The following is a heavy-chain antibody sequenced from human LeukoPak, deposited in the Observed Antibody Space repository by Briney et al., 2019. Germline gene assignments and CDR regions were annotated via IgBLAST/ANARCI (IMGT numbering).Heavy chain of an antibody. CDR1: GYTFTSYG. J-gene: IGHJ4*02. CDR2: ISAYNGNT. Sequence: ASVKVSCKASGYTFTSYGISWVRQAPGQGLEWMGWISAYNGNTNYAQKLQGKVTMTTDTSTSTAYMELRSLRSEDTAVYYCARGLRKLGVVITYYFDYWGQGTLVTVSS. D-gene: IGHD3-3*01. CDR3: ARGLRKLGVVITYYFDY. V-gene: IGHV1-18*01.